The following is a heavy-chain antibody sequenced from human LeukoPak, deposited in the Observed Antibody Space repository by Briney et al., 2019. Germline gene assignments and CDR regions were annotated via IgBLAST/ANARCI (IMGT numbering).Heavy chain of an antibody. CDR3: AKVRTGHYFDY. CDR2: MNPNSGNT. V-gene: IGHV1-8*03. CDR1: GYTFTSYD. J-gene: IGHJ4*02. Sequence: ASVKVSCKASGYTFTSYDINWVRQATGQGLEWMGWMNPNSGNTGYAQKFQGRVTITRNTSISTAYMELSSLRSEDTAVYYCAKVRTGHYFDYWGQGTLVTVSS. D-gene: IGHD1-1*01.